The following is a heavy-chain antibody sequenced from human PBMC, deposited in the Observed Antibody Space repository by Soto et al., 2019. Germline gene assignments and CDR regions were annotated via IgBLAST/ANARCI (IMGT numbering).Heavy chain of an antibody. J-gene: IGHJ4*02. Sequence: ASVKVSCKASGYTFTSYYMHWVRQAPGQGLEWMGIINPSGGSTSYAQKFQGRVTMTRDTSTSTVYMELSSLRSEDTAVYYCARDGRSSYSLRWYYFHYWGQGTLVTVSS. D-gene: IGHD6-19*01. CDR1: GYTFTSYY. V-gene: IGHV1-46*01. CDR2: INPSGGST. CDR3: ARDGRSSYSLRWYYFHY.